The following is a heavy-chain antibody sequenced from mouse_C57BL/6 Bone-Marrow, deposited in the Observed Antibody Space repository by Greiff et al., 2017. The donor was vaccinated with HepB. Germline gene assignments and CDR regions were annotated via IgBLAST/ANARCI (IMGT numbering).Heavy chain of an antibody. CDR3: ARHHGSTHWYFDV. V-gene: IGHV5-12*01. Sequence: EVQVVESGGGLVQPGGSLKLSCAASGFTFSDYYMYWVRQTPEKRLEWVAYISNGGGSTYYPDTVKGRFTISRDNAKNTLYLQMSRLKSEDTAMYYCARHHGSTHWYFDVWGTGTTVTVSS. CDR2: ISNGGGST. D-gene: IGHD1-1*01. J-gene: IGHJ1*03. CDR1: GFTFSDYY.